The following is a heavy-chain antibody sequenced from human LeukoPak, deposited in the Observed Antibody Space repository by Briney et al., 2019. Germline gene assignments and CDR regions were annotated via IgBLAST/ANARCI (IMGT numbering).Heavy chain of an antibody. Sequence: QPGGSLRLSCAASGFTFSSYSMNWVRQAPGKGLEWVSYISSSSSTIYYADSVKGRFTISRDNAKNSLYLQMNSLRAEDTAVYYCARLEGDIVVVPAAHLAFDIWGQGTMVTVSS. V-gene: IGHV3-48*01. CDR1: GFTFSSYS. CDR3: ARLEGDIVVVPAAHLAFDI. D-gene: IGHD2-2*01. CDR2: ISSSSSTI. J-gene: IGHJ3*02.